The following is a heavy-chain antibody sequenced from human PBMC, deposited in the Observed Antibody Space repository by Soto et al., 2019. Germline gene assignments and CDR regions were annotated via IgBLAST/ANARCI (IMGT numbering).Heavy chain of an antibody. V-gene: IGHV3-11*06. CDR1: GFTFSDYY. J-gene: IGHJ4*02. Sequence: GGSLRLSCAASGFTFSDYYMSWIRQAPGQGLEWVSYISSSSSYTNYADSVKGRFTISRDNAKNSLYLQMNSLRAEDTAVYYCARHSSGWYTDHYWGQGTLVTVSS. CDR3: ARHSSGWYTDHY. CDR2: ISSSSSYT. D-gene: IGHD6-19*01.